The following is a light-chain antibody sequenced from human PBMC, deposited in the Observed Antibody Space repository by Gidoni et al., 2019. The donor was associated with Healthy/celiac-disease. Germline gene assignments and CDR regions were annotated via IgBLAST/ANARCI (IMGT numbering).Light chain of an antibody. CDR1: QSISSW. CDR2: DAS. Sequence: DIQMTQSPSTLSASVGDRATITCRASQSISSWLAWYQQKPGKAPKLLIYDASSLESGVPSRFSGSGSGTEFTLTISSLQPDDVATYYCQQYNSYSWTFGQGTKVEIK. J-gene: IGKJ1*01. V-gene: IGKV1-5*01. CDR3: QQYNSYSWT.